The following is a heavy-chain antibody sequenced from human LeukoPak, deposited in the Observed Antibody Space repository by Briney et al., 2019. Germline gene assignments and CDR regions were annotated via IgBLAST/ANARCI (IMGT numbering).Heavy chain of an antibody. CDR1: GFTFSSYA. D-gene: IGHD2-21*02. CDR3: AKRGGLPPLDYYYYYMDV. J-gene: IGHJ6*03. V-gene: IGHV3-23*01. CDR2: ISGSGSST. Sequence: PGGSLRLSCAASGFTFSSYAMSWVRQAPGKGLEWVSAISGSGSSTYFADSVKGRFTISRDNSKNTLYLQMNRLRVEDTAVYYCAKRGGLPPLDYYYYYMDVWGKGTTVTVS.